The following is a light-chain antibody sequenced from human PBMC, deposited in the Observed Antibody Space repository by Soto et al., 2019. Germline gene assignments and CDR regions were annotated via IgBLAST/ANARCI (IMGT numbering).Light chain of an antibody. V-gene: IGKV3-20*01. CDR3: LHYSYSPQFT. CDR1: QSVRNNY. Sequence: ELVLTQSPGTLSLSPGERATLSCRASQSVRNNYLAWYQQRPGQAPRLLIYGASQRATGIPDRFSGSGSGTAFTLTISRLEPEDFAVSYCLHYSYSPQFTSVPGTKVDIK. J-gene: IGKJ3*01. CDR2: GAS.